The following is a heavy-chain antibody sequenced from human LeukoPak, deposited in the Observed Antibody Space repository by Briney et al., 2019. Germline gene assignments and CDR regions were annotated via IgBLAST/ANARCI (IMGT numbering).Heavy chain of an antibody. Sequence: AGGSLRLSCAASGFTFSSHAMHWVRQAPGKGLEWVAVISYDGSNKYYADSVKGRFTISRDNSKNTLYLQMNSLRAEDTAVYYCARDPYSSSWYYFDYWGQGTLVTVSS. V-gene: IGHV3-30*04. CDR3: ARDPYSSSWYYFDY. CDR1: GFTFSSHA. CDR2: ISYDGSNK. J-gene: IGHJ4*02. D-gene: IGHD6-13*01.